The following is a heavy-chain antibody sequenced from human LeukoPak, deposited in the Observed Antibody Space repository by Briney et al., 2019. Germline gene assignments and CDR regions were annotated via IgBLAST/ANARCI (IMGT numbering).Heavy chain of an antibody. J-gene: IGHJ6*02. CDR1: GFIFTSYG. V-gene: IGHV3-30*02. D-gene: IGHD1-26*01. Sequence: GGSLRLSCAASGFIFTSYGLHWVRQAPGKGLEWVAFIRYGGTNKYYADSVKGRFTISRDTSKSTLFLQMNSLRADDTAVFYCVRVAIAEALGYYAMDVWGQGTTVTVSS. CDR2: IRYGGTNK. CDR3: VRVAIAEALGYYAMDV.